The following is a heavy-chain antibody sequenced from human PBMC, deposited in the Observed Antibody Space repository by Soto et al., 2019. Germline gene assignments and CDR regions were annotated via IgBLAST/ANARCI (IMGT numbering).Heavy chain of an antibody. V-gene: IGHV3-30*14. CDR3: GRVLCSRGRIHSDY. J-gene: IGHJ4*02. CDR1: GFTFSSYA. D-gene: IGHD3-10*02. Sequence: QVQLVESGGGVVQPGRSLRLSCAASGFTFSSYAMHWVRQAPGKALEWVAVISYDGSNKYYADSVNGPFTISRDNSKNTLYPQMNTMIAADTAVYSCGRVLCSRGRIHSDYWGQGTLCNFSS. CDR2: ISYDGSNK.